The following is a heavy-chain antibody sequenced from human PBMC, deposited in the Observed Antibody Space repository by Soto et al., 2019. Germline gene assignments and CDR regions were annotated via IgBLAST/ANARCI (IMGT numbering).Heavy chain of an antibody. Sequence: EEQLLESGGGLIHPGGSLRLSCATSGFTFSTYAISWVRQAPGKGLEWVSTISGNSEITYYADSVKGRFTISKDSSTNTVYLPTSSLRAYPTAASSSGTDKCSGAVSYRYYDFYPGMDV. CDR3: GTDKCSGAVSYRYYDFYPGMDV. CDR1: GFTFSTYA. D-gene: IGHD1-26*01. CDR2: ISGNSEIT. J-gene: IGHJ6*01. V-gene: IGHV3-23*01.